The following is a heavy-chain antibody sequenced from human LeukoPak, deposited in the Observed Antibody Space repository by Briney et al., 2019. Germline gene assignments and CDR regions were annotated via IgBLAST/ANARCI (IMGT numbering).Heavy chain of an antibody. Sequence: PGGSLRLSCAASGFTFSSYTMNWFRQPPGKGRDGVSSISSSSSYIYYADSVKGRFTISRDNAKNSLYLQMNSLRAEDTAVYYCARDHRGWPEGAFDIWGQGTMVTVSS. V-gene: IGHV3-21*01. CDR3: ARDHRGWPEGAFDI. CDR1: GFTFSSYT. J-gene: IGHJ3*02. CDR2: ISSSSSYI. D-gene: IGHD6-19*01.